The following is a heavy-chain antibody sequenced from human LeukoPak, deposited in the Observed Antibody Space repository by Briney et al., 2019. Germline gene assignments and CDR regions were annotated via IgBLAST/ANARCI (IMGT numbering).Heavy chain of an antibody. CDR3: ARAGGHYDFWSGSKAFDI. CDR1: GYTFTGYH. V-gene: IGHV1-2*02. CDR2: INPNSGGT. D-gene: IGHD3-3*01. Sequence: ASVKVSCKASGYTFTGYHMHWVRQAPGQGLEWMGWINPNSGGTNYAQKFQGRVTMTRDTSISTAYMELSRLRSDDTAVYYCARAGGHYDFWSGSKAFDIWGQGTMVTVSS. J-gene: IGHJ3*02.